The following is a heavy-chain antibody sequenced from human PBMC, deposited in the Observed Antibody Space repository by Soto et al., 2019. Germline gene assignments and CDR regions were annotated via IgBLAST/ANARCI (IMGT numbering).Heavy chain of an antibody. Sequence: QVHLVQSGAEVKKPGASVKVSCRSSGYTFTSNAIHWVRQAPGQSLEWMGWVNAGNGYTKYLQNFQGRVTISSDTSASTAYMELNRLRSEDTAVYYCARGAHTYGYVFDYWGQGTLVTVSS. CDR3: ARGAHTYGYVFDY. J-gene: IGHJ4*02. CDR2: VNAGNGYT. V-gene: IGHV1-3*01. D-gene: IGHD5-18*01. CDR1: GYTFTSNA.